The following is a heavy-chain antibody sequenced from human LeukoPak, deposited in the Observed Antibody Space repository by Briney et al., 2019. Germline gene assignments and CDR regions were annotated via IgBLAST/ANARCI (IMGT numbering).Heavy chain of an antibody. D-gene: IGHD3-22*01. CDR3: ARGDYYDSSGYQSPSFDY. V-gene: IGHV4-39*01. J-gene: IGHJ4*02. CDR2: IYYSGST. Sequence: SETLSLTCTVSGGSISSYYWSWIRQPPGKGLEWIGSIYYSGSTYYNPSLKSRVTISVDTSKNQFSLKLSSVTAADTAVYYCARGDYYDSSGYQSPSFDYWGQGTLVTVSS. CDR1: GGSISSYY.